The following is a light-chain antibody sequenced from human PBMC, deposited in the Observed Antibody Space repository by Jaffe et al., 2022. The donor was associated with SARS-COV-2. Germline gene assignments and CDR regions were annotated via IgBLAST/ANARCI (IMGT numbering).Light chain of an antibody. V-gene: IGLV2-14*01. CDR3: SSYTSSHTYV. Sequence: QSALTQPASVSGSPGQSITISCTGTSSDVGGYNYVSWYQQYPGKAPELMIYDVSNRPSGVSNRFSGSKSGNTASLTISGLQAEDEADYYCSSYTSSHTYVFGTGTKVTVL. CDR1: SSDVGGYNY. CDR2: DVS. J-gene: IGLJ1*01.